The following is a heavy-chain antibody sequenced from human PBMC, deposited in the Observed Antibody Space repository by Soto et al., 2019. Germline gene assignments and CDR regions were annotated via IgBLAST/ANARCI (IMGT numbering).Heavy chain of an antibody. CDR2: INYSGST. D-gene: IGHD2-15*01. CDR1: GRSITINKHY. Sequence: SETLSLTCTVSGRSITINKHYCAWIRQPPGKGLEWIGYINYSGSTNYNPSLKSRVTMSLETSKNQFSLKLNSVTAADTAVYYCAKGYCSGGSCYEGWFDPWGQVTLVTVS. CDR3: AKGYCSGGSCYEGWFDP. J-gene: IGHJ5*02. V-gene: IGHV4-61*05.